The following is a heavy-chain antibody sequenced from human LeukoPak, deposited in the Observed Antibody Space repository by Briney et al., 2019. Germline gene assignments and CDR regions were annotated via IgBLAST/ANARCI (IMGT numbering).Heavy chain of an antibody. D-gene: IGHD3-10*01. V-gene: IGHV3-9*01. CDR2: ISWNSGSI. Sequence: GGSLRLSCAASGFTFDDYAMHWVRQAPGKGLEWVSGISWNSGSIGYADSVKGRFTISRDNTKNSLFLQMNSLRAEDTAVYYCARDDYVLGSYYYGMNVWGQGTTVTVSS. CDR1: GFTFDDYA. J-gene: IGHJ6*02. CDR3: ARDDYVLGSYYYGMNV.